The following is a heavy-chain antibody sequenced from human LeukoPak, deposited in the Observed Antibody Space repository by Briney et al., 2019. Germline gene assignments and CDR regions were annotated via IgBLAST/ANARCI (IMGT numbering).Heavy chain of an antibody. CDR3: ASIPQPRFLEWSYWFDP. CDR1: GFTVSNNY. Sequence: GGSLRLSCVASGFTVSNNYMSWVRQAPGKGLEWVSVIYSNGKAYYIDSVKGRFTISRDNAKNSLYLQMNSLRAEDTAVYYCASIPQPRFLEWSYWFDPWGQGTLVTVSS. J-gene: IGHJ5*02. V-gene: IGHV3-66*01. D-gene: IGHD3-3*01. CDR2: IYSNGKA.